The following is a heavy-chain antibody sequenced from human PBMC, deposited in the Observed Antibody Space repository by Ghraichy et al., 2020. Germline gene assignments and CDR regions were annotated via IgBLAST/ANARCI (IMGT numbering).Heavy chain of an antibody. V-gene: IGHV4-4*02. CDR1: GGSISSSNW. CDR3: ARGGSSWLKSLNDAFDI. Sequence: SETLSLTCAVSGGSISSSNWWSWVRQPPGKGLEWIGEIYHSGSTNYNPSLKSRVTISVDKSKNQFSLKLSSVTAADTAVYYCARGGSSWLKSLNDAFDIWGQGTMVTVSS. J-gene: IGHJ3*02. D-gene: IGHD6-13*01. CDR2: IYHSGST.